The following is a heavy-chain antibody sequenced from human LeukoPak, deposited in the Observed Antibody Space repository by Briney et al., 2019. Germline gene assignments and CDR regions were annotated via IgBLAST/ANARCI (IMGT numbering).Heavy chain of an antibody. CDR1: GFTFSSYS. V-gene: IGHV3-21*01. D-gene: IGHD3-22*01. J-gene: IGHJ6*03. CDR3: ARDMYYYDSSGYSGSYYYYYMDV. Sequence: GGSLRLSCAASGFTFSSYSMNWVRQAPGKGLEWVSSISSSSSYIYYADSVKGRFTISRDNAKNSLYLQMNSLRAEDTAVYYCARDMYYYDSSGYSGSYYYYYMDVWGKGTTVTISS. CDR2: ISSSSSYI.